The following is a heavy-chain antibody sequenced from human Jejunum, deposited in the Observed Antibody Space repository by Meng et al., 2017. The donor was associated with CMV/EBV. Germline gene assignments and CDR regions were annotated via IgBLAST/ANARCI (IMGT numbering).Heavy chain of an antibody. CDR2: IFGGTGKT. D-gene: IGHD1-7*01. Sequence: SCKASGYTFTSYAIFWVRQAPRQSLEWLGWIFGGTGKTSYSETFQDRLTITRDTSATTVYMELTRLTSEDTAVYFCARDRGNFLLPFWGQGTLVTVSS. CDR3: ARDRGNFLLPF. V-gene: IGHV1-3*01. CDR1: GYTFTSYA. J-gene: IGHJ4*02.